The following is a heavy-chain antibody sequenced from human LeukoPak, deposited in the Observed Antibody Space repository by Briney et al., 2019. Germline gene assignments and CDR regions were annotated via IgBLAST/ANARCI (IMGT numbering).Heavy chain of an antibody. V-gene: IGHV3-33*01. D-gene: IGHD3-22*01. Sequence: PGGSLRLSCAASGFTFSSYGMHWVRQAPGKGLEWVAVIWYDGSNKYYADSVKGRFTISRDNSKNTLYLQMNSLRADDTAVYYCARGRYDSSGYYPNWFDPWGQGTLVTVSS. CDR1: GFTFSSYG. CDR2: IWYDGSNK. CDR3: ARGRYDSSGYYPNWFDP. J-gene: IGHJ5*02.